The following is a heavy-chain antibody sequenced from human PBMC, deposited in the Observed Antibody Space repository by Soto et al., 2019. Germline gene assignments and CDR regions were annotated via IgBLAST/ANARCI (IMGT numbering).Heavy chain of an antibody. D-gene: IGHD6-25*01. CDR3: VTMKRARFDS. V-gene: IGHV1-69*09. CDR1: GIMSSGYG. J-gene: IGHJ4*02. Sequence: QEQVVQSGPAMKEPGSSVKVSCRASGIMSSGYGFSWVRQAPGQGLEWVGMINPILDSTHFAQNLQGRVSLSVNKSTYTAYLEVTILGREDTAIYFCVTMKRARFDSWGRGTVVTVSS. CDR2: INPILDST.